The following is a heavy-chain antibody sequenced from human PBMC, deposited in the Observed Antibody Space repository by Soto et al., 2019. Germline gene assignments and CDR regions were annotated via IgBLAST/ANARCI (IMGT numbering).Heavy chain of an antibody. Sequence: QVQLQQWGAGLLKPSETLSLTCAVYGGSVNSGNYYWSWIRQPPGKGLEWIGEMSHSGGTHFNPSLKSRVTISVDTSKNHFSLEMSSVTAADTALYYCARVERGTATTVVDAFDIWGPGTLVTVSS. CDR2: MSHSGGT. CDR1: GGSVNSGNYY. D-gene: IGHD1-1*01. CDR3: ARVERGTATTVVDAFDI. V-gene: IGHV4-34*01. J-gene: IGHJ3*02.